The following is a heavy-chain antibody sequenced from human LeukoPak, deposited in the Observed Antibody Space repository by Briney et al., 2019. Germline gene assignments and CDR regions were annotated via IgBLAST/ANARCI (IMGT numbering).Heavy chain of an antibody. CDR3: ARQRGYNYGYDDY. CDR2: MNPNSGNT. D-gene: IGHD5-18*01. J-gene: IGHJ4*02. Sequence: ASVKVSCKASGYTFTSYDINWVRQATGQGLEWMGWMNPNSGNTGYAQKFQGRVTMTRNTSIRTAYMELSSLTSEDTAVYYCARQRGYNYGYDDYWGQGTLVTVSS. V-gene: IGHV1-8*01. CDR1: GYTFTSYD.